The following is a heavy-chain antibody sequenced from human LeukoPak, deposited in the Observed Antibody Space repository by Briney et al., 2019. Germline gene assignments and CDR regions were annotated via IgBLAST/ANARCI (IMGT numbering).Heavy chain of an antibody. J-gene: IGHJ4*02. CDR1: GFTFSNAW. V-gene: IGHV3-15*01. Sequence: GGSLGLSCAASGFTFSNAWMSWVRQAPGKGLEWVGPIKSKTDGGTTDYAAPVKGRFTISRDDSKNTLYLQMNSLKTEDTAVYYCTTGITYSGSYYGRFDYWGQGTLVTVSS. CDR2: IKSKTDGGTT. CDR3: TTGITYSGSYYGRFDY. D-gene: IGHD1-26*01.